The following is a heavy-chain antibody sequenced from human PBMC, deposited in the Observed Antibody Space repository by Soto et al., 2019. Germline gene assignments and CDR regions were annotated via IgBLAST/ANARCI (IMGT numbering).Heavy chain of an antibody. V-gene: IGHV1-18*01. CDR3: SRGGQAPYYYYGMDV. CDR2: ISGYNDNT. J-gene: IGHJ6*02. Sequence: QVQVVQSGDEVKKPGASVKVSCKASGYTFTNYGFSWVRQAPGQGVEWMGWISGYNDNTKYAEKFQGRVTMTTDTSRIPAHMELRSLRSDDTAVYSCSRGGQAPYYYYGMDVWGQGTAVTV. CDR1: GYTFTNYG.